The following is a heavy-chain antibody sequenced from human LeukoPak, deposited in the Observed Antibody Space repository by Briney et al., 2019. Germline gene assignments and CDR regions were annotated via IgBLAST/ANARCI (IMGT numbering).Heavy chain of an antibody. CDR1: GYTFTSYG. CDR3: ARADIVATIYYYYYGMDV. CDR2: ISAYNGNT. V-gene: IGHV1-18*01. Sequence: ASVKVSCKASGYTFTSYGISWVRQAPGQGLEWMGWISAYNGNTNYAQTRQGRVTMTTDTSTSTAYMELRSLRSDDTAVYYCARADIVATIYYYYYGMDVWGQGTTVTVSS. D-gene: IGHD5-12*01. J-gene: IGHJ6*02.